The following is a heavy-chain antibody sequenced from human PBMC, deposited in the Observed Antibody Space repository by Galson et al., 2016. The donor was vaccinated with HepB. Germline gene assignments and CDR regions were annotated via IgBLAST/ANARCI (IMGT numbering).Heavy chain of an antibody. CDR1: GFIFSTYA. Sequence: SLRLSCAGSGFIFSTYAMNWVRQAPGKGLEWVSSIRGSGGGIDYADSVKGRFTISRDNSKNTLYLQMSSLRDEDTAVYYCAKRPYSYGWHYGMDVWGQGTTVTVSS. V-gene: IGHV3-23*01. CDR3: AKRPYSYGWHYGMDV. CDR2: IRGSGGGI. D-gene: IGHD5-18*01. J-gene: IGHJ6*02.